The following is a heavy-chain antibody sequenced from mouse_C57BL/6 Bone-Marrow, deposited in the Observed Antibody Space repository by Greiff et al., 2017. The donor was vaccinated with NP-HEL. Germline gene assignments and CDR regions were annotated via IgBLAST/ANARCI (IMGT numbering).Heavy chain of an antibody. J-gene: IGHJ2*01. D-gene: IGHD4-1*01. V-gene: IGHV7-3*01. CDR3: ARPSANWDSWDY. Sequence: EVQGVESGGGLVQPGGSLSLSCAASGFTFTDYYMSWVRQPPGKALEWLGFIRNKANGYTTEYSASVKGRFTISRDNSQSILYLQMNALSAEDSATYYCARPSANWDSWDYWGQGTTLTVSS. CDR2: IRNKANGYTT. CDR1: GFTFTDYY.